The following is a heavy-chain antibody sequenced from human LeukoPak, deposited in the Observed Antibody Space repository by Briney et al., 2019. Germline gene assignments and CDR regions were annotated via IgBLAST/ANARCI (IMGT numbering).Heavy chain of an antibody. Sequence: GGSLRLSCAASGFTFNRRGMHWVRQAPGKGLEWVAFVRYDGGNEYYGDSVRGRFTISRDNFRNTLSLYMASLTPEDTAVYYCAKDGDDCIDSWGQGTLVTVSS. CDR3: AKDGDDCIDS. J-gene: IGHJ4*02. V-gene: IGHV3-30*02. D-gene: IGHD3-22*01. CDR1: GFTFNRRG. CDR2: VRYDGGNE.